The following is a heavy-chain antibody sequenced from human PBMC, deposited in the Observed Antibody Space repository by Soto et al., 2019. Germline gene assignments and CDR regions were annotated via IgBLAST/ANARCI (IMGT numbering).Heavy chain of an antibody. V-gene: IGHV1-8*01. CDR3: SRGAYNDYPHWCDP. CDR2: MKPNSGNA. J-gene: IGHJ5*02. CDR1: GYSFNSHD. Sequence: QVQLVQSGAEVRKPGASVRVSCKATGYSFNSHDINWLRLAEGQGLEWMGWMKPNSGNADYAQKFQGRVTMTRNTSIPTAYIEVTSLKSEDTGGYFCSRGAYNDYPHWCDPWGQGTLVTVSS. D-gene: IGHD4-4*01.